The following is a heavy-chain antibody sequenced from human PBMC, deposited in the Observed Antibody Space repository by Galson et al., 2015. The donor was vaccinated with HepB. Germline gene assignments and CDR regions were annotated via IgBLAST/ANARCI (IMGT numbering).Heavy chain of an antibody. J-gene: IGHJ6*02. Sequence: QSGAEVKKPGESLKISCKGSGYSFTSYWIGWVRQMPGKGLEWMGIIYPGDSDTRYSPSFQGQVTISADKSISTAYLQWSSLKASDTAMYYCARTGVAAKRDYYYYYGMDVWGQGTTVTVSS. CDR3: ARTGVAAKRDYYYYYGMDV. D-gene: IGHD2-15*01. CDR2: IYPGDSDT. CDR1: GYSFTSYW. V-gene: IGHV5-51*01.